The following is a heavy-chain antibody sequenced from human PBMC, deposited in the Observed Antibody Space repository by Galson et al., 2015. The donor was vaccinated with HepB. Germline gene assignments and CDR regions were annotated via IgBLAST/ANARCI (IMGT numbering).Heavy chain of an antibody. V-gene: IGHV3-49*03. CDR3: SRVGLGYCRSTSCSYYFDY. CDR1: GFTFGDYA. Sequence: SLRLSCAASGFTFGDYAMSWFRQAPGKGLEWVGLIRSKTYGETTDYAASVKGRFTISRDDSKSIAYLQMNSLKTEDTAVYYCSRVGLGYCRSTSCSYYFDYWGQGTLVTVSS. D-gene: IGHD2-2*01. J-gene: IGHJ4*02. CDR2: IRSKTYGETT.